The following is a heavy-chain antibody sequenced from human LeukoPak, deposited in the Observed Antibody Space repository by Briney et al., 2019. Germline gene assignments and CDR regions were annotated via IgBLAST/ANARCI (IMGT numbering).Heavy chain of an antibody. J-gene: IGHJ6*03. Sequence: SETLSLTCTVSGGSISSYYWSCIRQPAGKGLEWIGRIYTSGSTNYNPSLKSRVTISVDKSKNQFSLKLSSVTAADTAVYYCARSIVVVPAALYYYYYYMDVWGKGTTVTVSS. CDR2: IYTSGST. V-gene: IGHV4-4*07. CDR3: ARSIVVVPAALYYYYYYMDV. CDR1: GGSISSYY. D-gene: IGHD2-2*01.